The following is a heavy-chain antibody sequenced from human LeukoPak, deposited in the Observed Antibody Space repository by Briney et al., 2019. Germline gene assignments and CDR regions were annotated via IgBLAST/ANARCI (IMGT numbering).Heavy chain of an antibody. D-gene: IGHD3-16*02. CDR1: GYTFTSYG. Sequence: ASVKLSCKASGYTFTSYGINWVRQAIGQGLEWMGYMNPASGNTGYAQKFQGRVTMTTDTSISTAYMEVSSLRSEDTAVYYCARVPREVASIWGQGTMVTVSS. CDR2: MNPASGNT. V-gene: IGHV1-8*01. CDR3: ARVPREVASI. J-gene: IGHJ3*02.